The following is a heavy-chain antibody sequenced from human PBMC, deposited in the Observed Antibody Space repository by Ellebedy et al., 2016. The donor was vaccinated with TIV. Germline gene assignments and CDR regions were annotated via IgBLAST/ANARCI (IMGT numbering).Heavy chain of an antibody. D-gene: IGHD2-21*01. V-gene: IGHV3-33*01. Sequence: GGSLRLXCAASGFTFSAYGMHWVRQAPGKGLEWVAVIWYDGRNEKYADSVRGRFTISRDNSRDTLYLQMNSLRVEDTAVYYCARDAYGDWGQGTLITVSS. J-gene: IGHJ4*02. CDR3: ARDAYGD. CDR2: IWYDGRNE. CDR1: GFTFSAYG.